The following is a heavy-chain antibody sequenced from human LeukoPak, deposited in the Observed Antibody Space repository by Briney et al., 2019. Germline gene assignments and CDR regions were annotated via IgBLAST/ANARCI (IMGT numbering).Heavy chain of an antibody. Sequence: GASVKVSCKASGYTFTGYYMHWVRQAPGQGLEWMGWINPNSGGTNYAQKFQGRVTMTRDTSISTAYMELSRLRSDDTAVYYCARNYDFWSGWNYYYMDVWGKGTTVTVSS. J-gene: IGHJ6*03. V-gene: IGHV1-2*02. CDR1: GYTFTGYY. D-gene: IGHD3-3*01. CDR2: INPNSGGT. CDR3: ARNYDFWSGWNYYYMDV.